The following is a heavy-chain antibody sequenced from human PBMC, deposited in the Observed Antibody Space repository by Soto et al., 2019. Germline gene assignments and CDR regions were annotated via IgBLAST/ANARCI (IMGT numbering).Heavy chain of an antibody. CDR2: INPNSGGT. J-gene: IGHJ5*02. CDR1: GHTFTGYY. CDR3: ARASDGYCSSTSCYWFDP. D-gene: IGHD2-2*03. Sequence: ASVKVSCKASGHTFTGYYMHWVRQAPGQGLEWMGWINPNSGGTNYAQKFQGWVTMTRDTSISTAYMELSRLRSDDTAVYYCARASDGYCSSTSCYWFDPWGQGTLVTVSS. V-gene: IGHV1-2*04.